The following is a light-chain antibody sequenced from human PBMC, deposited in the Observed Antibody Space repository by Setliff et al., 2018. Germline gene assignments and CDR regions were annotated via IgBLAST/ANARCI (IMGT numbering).Light chain of an antibody. CDR2: DVS. CDR3: SSYTSSSASYV. CDR1: SSDVGGYNY. Sequence: QSALPQPPSASGSPGQSVTISCTGTSSDVGGYNYVSWYQQHPGKAPKLMIYDVSNRPSGVSNRFSGSKSGNTASLTISGLQAEDETDYYCSSYTSSSASYVFGTGTKVTVL. J-gene: IGLJ1*01. V-gene: IGLV2-14*03.